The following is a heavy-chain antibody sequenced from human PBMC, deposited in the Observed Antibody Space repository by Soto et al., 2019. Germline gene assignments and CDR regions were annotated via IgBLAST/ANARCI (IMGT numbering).Heavy chain of an antibody. CDR2: VSYDGSKK. D-gene: IGHD5-12*01. J-gene: IGHJ4*02. CDR1: GFTFSSYA. Sequence: QVQLVESGGGVVQPVRSLSLSCAASGFTFSSYAMHWVRQAPGKGLEWVAVVSYDGSKKYYRDSVKGRFTISRDNSKNTVYLQMNSLGPEDTAVYYCAKAQGGDSGDDFMFDYWGQGTLVTVSS. CDR3: AKAQGGDSGDDFMFDY. V-gene: IGHV3-30*04.